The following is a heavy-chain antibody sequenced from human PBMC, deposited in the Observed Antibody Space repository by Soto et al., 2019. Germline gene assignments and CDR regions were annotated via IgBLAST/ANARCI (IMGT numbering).Heavy chain of an antibody. CDR1: GFTFGNYA. V-gene: IGHV3-23*01. D-gene: IGHD6-19*01. CDR2: ISASGGST. J-gene: IGHJ6*02. Sequence: EVQLLESGGGLIQPGGSLRLSCAASGFTFGNYAMTWVRQAPGKGLDWISSISASGGSTHYADSVKGRFTISRDTSKNTLYLQMNSLRAEDAAIYYCAKVGSSVAPFYYYYGLDVWGQGTTVTVSS. CDR3: AKVGSSVAPFYYYYGLDV.